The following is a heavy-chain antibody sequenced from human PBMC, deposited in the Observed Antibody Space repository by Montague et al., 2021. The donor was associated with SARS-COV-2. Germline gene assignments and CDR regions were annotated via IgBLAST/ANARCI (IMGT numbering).Heavy chain of an antibody. Sequence: SLRLSFAASGFTFTSYWMAWVRQAPGKGLEWVASLKENGSEKYILDSVKGRFTISRDNAKDSLYLQMNSLRAEDTAVYYCARGPRVVAATLWFDPWGQGTQVTVSS. CDR2: LKENGSEK. V-gene: IGHV3-7*04. CDR3: ARGPRVVAATLWFDP. J-gene: IGHJ5*02. CDR1: GFTFTSYW. D-gene: IGHD2-15*01.